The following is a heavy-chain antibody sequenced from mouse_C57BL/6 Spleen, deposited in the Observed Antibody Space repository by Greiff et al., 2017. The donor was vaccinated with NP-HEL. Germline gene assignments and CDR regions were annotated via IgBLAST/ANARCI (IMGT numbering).Heavy chain of an antibody. CDR2: IRNKANGYTT. CDR3: ARYEGSFAY. Sequence: EVKLMESGGGLVQPGGSLSLSCAASGFTFTDYYMSWVRQPPGKALEWLGFIRNKANGYTTEYSASVKGRFTISRDNSQSILYLQMNALRAEDSATYYCARYEGSFAYWGQGTLVTVSA. J-gene: IGHJ3*01. D-gene: IGHD3-3*01. V-gene: IGHV7-3*01. CDR1: GFTFTDYY.